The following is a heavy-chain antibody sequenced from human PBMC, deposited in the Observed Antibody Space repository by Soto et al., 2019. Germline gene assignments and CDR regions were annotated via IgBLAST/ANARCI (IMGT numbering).Heavy chain of an antibody. J-gene: IGHJ4*02. CDR3: AGGNYRYYFVC. V-gene: IGHV1-2*02. CDR1: GYTFTAYY. CDR2: INPNSGGT. Sequence: ASVKVSCKASGYTFTAYYMRWVPQAPGQGLEWMGWINPNSGGTNYAQKFQGRVAIATDECSSTAYMELSSLRSVGTAVYDCAGGNYRYYFVCWGKGTLVTVSS. D-gene: IGHD1-26*01.